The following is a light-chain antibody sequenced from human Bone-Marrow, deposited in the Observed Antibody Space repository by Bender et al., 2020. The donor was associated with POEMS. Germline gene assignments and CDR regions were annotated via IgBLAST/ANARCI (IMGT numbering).Light chain of an antibody. J-gene: IGLJ2*01. CDR1: SSDVGTYNL. CDR3: CSYAGSYTFV. CDR2: EVS. Sequence: QSALTQPAFVSGSPGQSITISCTGTSSDVGTYNLVSWYQQHPGKAPKLMIYEVSKRPSGVSNRFSASKSGSTASLTISGLQAEDEADYYCCSYAGSYTFVFGGGTKLTVL. V-gene: IGLV2-23*02.